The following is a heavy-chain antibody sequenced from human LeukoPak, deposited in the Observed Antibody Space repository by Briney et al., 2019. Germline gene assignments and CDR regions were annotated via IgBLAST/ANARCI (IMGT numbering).Heavy chain of an antibody. CDR2: IYPGDSDT. CDR1: GYSFTSYW. D-gene: IGHD5-24*01. V-gene: IGHV5-51*01. Sequence: GESLKISCKGSGYSFTSYWIGWVRQMPGKGLEWMGIIYPGDSDTRYSPSFQGQVTISADKSISTAYLQWSSLKASDTAMYYCVRAVEMATVYFDYWGQGTLVTVSS. J-gene: IGHJ4*02. CDR3: VRAVEMATVYFDY.